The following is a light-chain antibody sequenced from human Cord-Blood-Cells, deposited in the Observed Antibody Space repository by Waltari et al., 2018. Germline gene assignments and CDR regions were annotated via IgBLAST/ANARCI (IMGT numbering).Light chain of an antibody. CDR3: QQYNSYST. CDR1: QSISSW. CDR2: KAS. V-gene: IGKV1-5*03. J-gene: IGKJ1*01. Sequence: DIQMTQSPSTLSASVGDRVPITCRASQSISSWLAWYQQKPGKAPKLLIYKASSLESGVPLRFSGSGSGTEFTLTISSLQPDDFATYYCQQYNSYSTFGQGTKVEIK.